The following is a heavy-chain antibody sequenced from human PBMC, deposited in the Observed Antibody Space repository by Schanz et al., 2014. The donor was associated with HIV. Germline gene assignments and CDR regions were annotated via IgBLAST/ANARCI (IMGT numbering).Heavy chain of an antibody. Sequence: QVQLVESGGGVVQPGRSLRLSCTASGFTFSNYGMHWVRQAPGKGLEWVAVIWVDGTSKFYADSVKGRFIISRDNSKNTLYLDINSLGAEDTAVYYCARDYHWNWFDPWGQGTLVTVSS. CDR3: ARDYHWNWFDP. D-gene: IGHD1-20*01. CDR1: GFTFSNYG. J-gene: IGHJ5*02. CDR2: IWVDGTSK. V-gene: IGHV3-33*01.